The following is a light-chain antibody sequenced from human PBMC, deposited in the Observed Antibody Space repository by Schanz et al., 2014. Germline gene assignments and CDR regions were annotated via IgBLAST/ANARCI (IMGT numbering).Light chain of an antibody. Sequence: QSALTQPASVSGSPGQSITISCTGTSSDVGGYKYVSWYQQHPGKAPKLMIYDVSNRPSGVSNRFSGSKYGNTASLTITGLQAEDEGDYYCSSYAGSDNLIFGGGTKLTVL. J-gene: IGLJ2*01. V-gene: IGLV2-14*01. CDR3: SSYAGSDNLI. CDR2: DVS. CDR1: SSDVGGYKY.